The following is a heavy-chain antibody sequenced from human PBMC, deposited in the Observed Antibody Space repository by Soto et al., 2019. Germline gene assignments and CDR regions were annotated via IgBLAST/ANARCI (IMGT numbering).Heavy chain of an antibody. CDR2: ISYDGSDE. D-gene: IGHD3-10*01. V-gene: IGHV3-30*03. Sequence: GGSLRLSCAASGFTFRSFGMHWVRQAPGKGLEWVALISYDGSDEYYADSVKGRFTVSRDNSKNTLYLQMNSLRAEDTAVFFCARVGGGSGSPYYYGMDVWGQGTTVTVSS. CDR3: ARVGGGSGSPYYYGMDV. CDR1: GFTFRSFG. J-gene: IGHJ6*02.